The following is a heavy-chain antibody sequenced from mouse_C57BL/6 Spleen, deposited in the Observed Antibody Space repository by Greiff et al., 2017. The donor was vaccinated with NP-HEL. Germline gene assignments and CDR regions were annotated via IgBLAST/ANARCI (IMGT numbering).Heavy chain of an antibody. V-gene: IGHV1-7*01. CDR2: INPSSGYT. D-gene: IGHD4-1*01. Sequence: QVQLQQSGAELAKPGASVKLSCKASGYTFTSYWMHWVKQRPGQGLEWIGYINPSSGYTKYNQKFKDKATLTADKSSSTAYMQLSSLTYEDSAVYYCARGVTGTDGVFDYWGQGTTLTVSS. J-gene: IGHJ2*01. CDR1: GYTFTSYW. CDR3: ARGVTGTDGVFDY.